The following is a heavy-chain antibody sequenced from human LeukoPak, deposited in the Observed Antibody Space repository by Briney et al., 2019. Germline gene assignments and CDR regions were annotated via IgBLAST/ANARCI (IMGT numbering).Heavy chain of an antibody. V-gene: IGHV3-30*03. Sequence: GGSLRLSCAASGFTFSSYGMHWVRQAPGKGLEWVAVISYDGSNKYYADSVKGRFTISRDNSKNTLYLQMNSLRAEDTAVYYCATPILGYCSSTSCNRGYYYGMDVWGQGTTVTVSS. CDR2: ISYDGSNK. J-gene: IGHJ6*02. CDR1: GFTFSSYG. D-gene: IGHD2-2*02. CDR3: ATPILGYCSSTSCNRGYYYGMDV.